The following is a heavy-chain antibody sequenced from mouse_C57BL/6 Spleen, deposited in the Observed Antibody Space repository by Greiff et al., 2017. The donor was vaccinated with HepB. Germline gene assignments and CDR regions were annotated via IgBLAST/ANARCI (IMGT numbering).Heavy chain of an antibody. CDR2: IDPETGGT. CDR1: GYTFTDYE. V-gene: IGHV1-15*01. D-gene: IGHD2-13*01. CDR3: DGDGDYQFAY. Sequence: QVQLQQSGAELVRPGASVTLSCKASGYTFTDYEMHWVKQTTVHGLEWIGAIDPETGGTDYNQKFKGKTILTADKSSSTAYMELRSLTSEDSAVYYCDGDGDYQFAYWGQGTTLTVSS. J-gene: IGHJ2*01.